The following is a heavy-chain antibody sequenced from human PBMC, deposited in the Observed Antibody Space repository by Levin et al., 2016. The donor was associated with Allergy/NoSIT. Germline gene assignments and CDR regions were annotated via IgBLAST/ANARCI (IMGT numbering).Heavy chain of an antibody. J-gene: IGHJ4*02. CDR3: ARRTIDFDR. CDR2: INDGGNT. V-gene: IGHV4-34*13. Sequence: PGKGLEWIGEINDGGNTNYNPSLGSRVTISVDTSKKQIYLKLQFVTAADTAVYYCARRTIDFDRWGQGSLVTVSS. D-gene: IGHD1-7*01.